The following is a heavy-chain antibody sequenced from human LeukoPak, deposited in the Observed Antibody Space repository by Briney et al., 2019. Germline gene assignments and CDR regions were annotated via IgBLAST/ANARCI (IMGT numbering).Heavy chain of an antibody. CDR3: ARALPRDGYNR. CDR1: GGSISSGSYY. D-gene: IGHD5-24*01. V-gene: IGHV4-61*02. Sequence: SSETLSLTCTVSGGSISSGSYYWSWIRQPAGKGLEWIGRIYTSGSTNYNPSLKSRVTISVDTSKNQFSLKLSSVTAADTAVYYCARALPRDGYNRWGQGTLVTVSS. CDR2: IYTSGST. J-gene: IGHJ4*02.